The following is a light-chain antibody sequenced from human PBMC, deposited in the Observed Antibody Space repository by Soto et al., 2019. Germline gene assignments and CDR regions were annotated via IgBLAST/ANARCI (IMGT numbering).Light chain of an antibody. CDR3: GAWDSSLRAGV. CDR2: ENN. J-gene: IGLJ2*01. CDR1: TSNVGSHH. Sequence: QSVLTQPPSLSAAPGQKVTISCSGSTSNVGSHHVSWYQQLPGTAPKRLMCENNERPSGIPGRFSGSKSGTSATLGLTGLKAGDEADYDCGAWDSSLRAGVFGGGTKVTVL. V-gene: IGLV1-51*02.